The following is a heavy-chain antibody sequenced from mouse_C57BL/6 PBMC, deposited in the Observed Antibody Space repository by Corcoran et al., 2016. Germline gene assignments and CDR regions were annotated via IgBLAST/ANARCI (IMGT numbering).Heavy chain of an antibody. D-gene: IGHD4-1*01. J-gene: IGHJ4*01. CDR2: IYPRDGST. Sequence: QVQLQQSGPELVKPGNSVKLSCKASGYTFTRSDINGVKQRPGQGLEGSGWIYPRDGSTKYNEKFKGKATLTVATSSSTAYMELHSLTSEDSAVYFCARSWVYAMDYWGQGTSVTVSS. CDR1: GYTFTRSD. CDR3: ARSWVYAMDY. V-gene: IGHV1-85*01.